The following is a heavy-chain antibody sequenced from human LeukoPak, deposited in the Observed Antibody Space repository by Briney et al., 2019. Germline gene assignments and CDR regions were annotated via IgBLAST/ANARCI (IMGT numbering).Heavy chain of an antibody. CDR3: ARAPLGGYCSSTSCYPPHDAFDI. D-gene: IGHD2-2*01. V-gene: IGHV4-34*01. Sequence: PSETLSLTCAVYGGSFSSYYWSWIRQPPEKGLEWIGEINHSGSTNYNPSLKSRVTISVDTSKNQFSLKLSSVTAADTAVYYCARAPLGGYCSSTSCYPPHDAFDIWGQGTMVTVSS. CDR1: GGSFSSYY. CDR2: INHSGST. J-gene: IGHJ3*02.